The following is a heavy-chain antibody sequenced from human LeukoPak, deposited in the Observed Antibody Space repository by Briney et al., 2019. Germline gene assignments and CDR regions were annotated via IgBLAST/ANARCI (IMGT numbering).Heavy chain of an antibody. CDR2: IYHSGST. D-gene: IGHD3-10*01. CDR1: GYSISSGYY. Sequence: SETLSLTCTVSGYSISSGYYWGWIRQPPGKGLEWIGSIYHSGSTYYNPSLKSRVTISVDTSKNQFSLKLSSVTAADTAVYYCARHVEVMVRGVIRWFDPWGQGTLVTVSS. V-gene: IGHV4-38-2*02. J-gene: IGHJ5*02. CDR3: ARHVEVMVRGVIRWFDP.